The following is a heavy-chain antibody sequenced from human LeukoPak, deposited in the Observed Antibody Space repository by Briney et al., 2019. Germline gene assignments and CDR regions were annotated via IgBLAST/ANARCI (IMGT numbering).Heavy chain of an antibody. CDR2: IRSKAHS. CDR3: TRHGGRDYYDSSEDAFDI. V-gene: IGHV3-73*01. D-gene: IGHD3-22*01. CDR1: GFTFSGSA. J-gene: IGHJ3*02. Sequence: GGSLRLSCAASGFTFSGSAMHWVRQASGKGLEWVGRIRSKAHSSKNTAHLQMNSLKTEDTAVYYCTRHGGRDYYDSSEDAFDIWGQGTVVTVSS.